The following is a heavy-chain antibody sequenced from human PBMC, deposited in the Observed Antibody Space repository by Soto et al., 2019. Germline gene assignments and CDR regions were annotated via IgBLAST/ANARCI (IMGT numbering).Heavy chain of an antibody. J-gene: IGHJ4*02. Sequence: ASVKVSCKASGFTFTSSAVQWVRQARGRRLEWIGWIVVGSGNTNYAQKFQERVTITRDMSTSTAYMELSSLRSEDTAVYYCAADPLVVVTQGPFDYWGQGTLVTVSS. CDR3: AADPLVVVTQGPFDY. CDR2: IVVGSGNT. D-gene: IGHD3-22*01. V-gene: IGHV1-58*01. CDR1: GFTFTSSA.